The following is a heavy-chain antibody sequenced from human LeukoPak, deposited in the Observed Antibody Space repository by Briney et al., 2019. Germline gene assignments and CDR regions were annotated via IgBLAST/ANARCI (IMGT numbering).Heavy chain of an antibody. V-gene: IGHV3-21*04. CDR2: ISSSSSYI. D-gene: IGHD3-10*01. Sequence: PGGSLRLSCAASGFTFSSYSMDWVRQAPGKGLEWVSSISSSSSYIYYADSVKGRFTISRDNAKNSLYLQMNSLRAEDTAVYYCAKDGVVRGLGPYYFDSWGQGSLVTVSS. J-gene: IGHJ4*02. CDR1: GFTFSSYS. CDR3: AKDGVVRGLGPYYFDS.